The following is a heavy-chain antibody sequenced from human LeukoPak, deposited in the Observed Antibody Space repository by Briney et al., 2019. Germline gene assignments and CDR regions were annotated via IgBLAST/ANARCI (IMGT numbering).Heavy chain of an antibody. CDR3: AKKRSSGWYYFDY. CDR1: GFTFSSYA. D-gene: IGHD6-19*01. CDR2: ISGSGGST. Sequence: PGGSLRLSCAASGFTFSSYAMGWVRQAPGKGLEWVSAISGSGGSTYYADSVKGRFTISRDNSKNTLYLQMNSLRAEDTAVYYCAKKRSSGWYYFDYWGQGTLVTVSS. J-gene: IGHJ4*02. V-gene: IGHV3-23*01.